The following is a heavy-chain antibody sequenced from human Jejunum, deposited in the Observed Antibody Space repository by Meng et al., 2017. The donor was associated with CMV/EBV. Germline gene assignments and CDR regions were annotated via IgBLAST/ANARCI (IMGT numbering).Heavy chain of an antibody. V-gene: IGHV1-69*04. CDR3: AREGDGSNLFRFDP. Sequence: KASGGTFINYGINWVRQAPGQGLEWMGSIIPTVDITNYAEKFQGRVTITADITTGTVYMDLSSLKSEDTAVYYCAREGDGSNLFRFDPWGQGTLVTVSS. D-gene: IGHD5-24*01. CDR1: GGTFINYG. CDR2: IIPTVDIT. J-gene: IGHJ5*02.